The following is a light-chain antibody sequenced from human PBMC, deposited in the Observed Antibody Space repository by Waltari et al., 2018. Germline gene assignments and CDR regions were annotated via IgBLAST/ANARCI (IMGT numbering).Light chain of an antibody. Sequence: VLTQSPATLSLSPGERATLSCRDSQSVDDYMDWYQQKPGQSPRLLIYDAPNRATGIPIRFSGSGFGTDFTLTISSLEPDDFAHYYCQQRRNWPPTFGQGTKVEIK. CDR3: QQRRNWPPT. CDR1: QSVDDY. V-gene: IGKV3-11*01. J-gene: IGKJ1*01. CDR2: DAP.